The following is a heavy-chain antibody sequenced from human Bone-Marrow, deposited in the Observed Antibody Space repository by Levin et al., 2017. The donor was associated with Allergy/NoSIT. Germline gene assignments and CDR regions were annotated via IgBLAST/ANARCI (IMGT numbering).Heavy chain of an antibody. D-gene: IGHD3-22*01. V-gene: IGHV3-23*01. J-gene: IGHJ6*02. CDR3: AKSIHPYYYDSRETSSLMLAYYYYGMDV. CDR1: GFTFSSYA. Sequence: ASVKVSCAASGFTFSSYAMSWVRQAPGKGLEWVSAISGSGGSTYYADSVKGRFTISRDNSKNTLYLQMNSLRAEDTAVYYCAKSIHPYYYDSRETSSLMLAYYYYGMDVWGQGTTVTVSS. CDR2: ISGSGGST.